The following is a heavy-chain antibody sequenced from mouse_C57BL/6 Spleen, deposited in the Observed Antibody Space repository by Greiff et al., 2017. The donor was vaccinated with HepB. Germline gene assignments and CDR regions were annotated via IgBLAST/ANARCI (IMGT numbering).Heavy chain of an antibody. CDR3: ARDAAYYYGSSPFAY. J-gene: IGHJ3*01. V-gene: IGHV7-1*01. CDR2: SRNKANDYTT. CDR1: GFTFSDFY. Sequence: EVQGVESGGGLVQSGRSLRLSCATSGFTFSDFYMEWVRQAPGKGLEWIAASRNKANDYTTEYSASVKGRFIVSRDTSQSILYLQMNALRAEDTAIYYCARDAAYYYGSSPFAYWGQGTLVTVSA. D-gene: IGHD1-1*01.